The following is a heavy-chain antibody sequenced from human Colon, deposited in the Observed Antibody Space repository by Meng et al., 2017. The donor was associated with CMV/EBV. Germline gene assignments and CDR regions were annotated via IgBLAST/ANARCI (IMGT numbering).Heavy chain of an antibody. V-gene: IGHV3-48*03. J-gene: IGHJ4*02. CDR1: GFTFSSYG. Sequence: GGSLRLSCAASGFTFSSYGMTWVRQAPGKGLEWIAYISSSGSTIFYADSVKGRFTISRDNAEKSLYLQMNSLRAEDTAVYYCARDGFAAAFFEYWGQGTLVTVSS. D-gene: IGHD2-2*01. CDR2: ISSSGSTI. CDR3: ARDGFAAAFFEY.